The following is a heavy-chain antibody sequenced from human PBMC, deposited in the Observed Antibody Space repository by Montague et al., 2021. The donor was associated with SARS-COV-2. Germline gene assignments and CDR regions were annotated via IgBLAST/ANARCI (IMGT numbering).Heavy chain of an antibody. D-gene: IGHD1-14*01. Sequence: SETLSLTCTVSGGSMNSYYWSWIRQPPGKGLEWIGYIFYSGDTNNNPSLKSRVIISVDTSKNQFSLKLTSVTAAGTAVYYCARESGFLDAFDIWGQGTMVTVSS. CDR3: ARESGFLDAFDI. V-gene: IGHV4-59*01. CDR2: IFYSGDT. CDR1: GGSMNSYY. J-gene: IGHJ3*02.